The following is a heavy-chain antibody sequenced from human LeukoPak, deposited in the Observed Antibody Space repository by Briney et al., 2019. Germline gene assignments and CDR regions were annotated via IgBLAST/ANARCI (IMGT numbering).Heavy chain of an antibody. Sequence: GGSLRLSCEASGFTFSNYAMTWVRQTPGKGLEWVSSIIGSGGSTYYADSVKGRFTISRDNSKNTLYLQMTSLRVEDTAVYYCARGGSSGWSLDFWGQGTLVTVSS. CDR1: GFTFSNYA. D-gene: IGHD6-13*01. CDR2: IIGSGGST. V-gene: IGHV3-23*01. CDR3: ARGGSSGWSLDF. J-gene: IGHJ4*02.